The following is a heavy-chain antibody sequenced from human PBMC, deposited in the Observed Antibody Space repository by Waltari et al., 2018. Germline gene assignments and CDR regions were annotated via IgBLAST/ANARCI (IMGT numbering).Heavy chain of an antibody. CDR3: VRDSAPSGAHPGYGMDV. CDR2: INHSGST. Sequence: QVQLQQWGAGLLKPSETLSLTCAVYGGSFSGYYWSWIRQPPGKGLEWIGEINHSGSTNYNPSLKSRVTISVDTSKNQFSLKLSSVTAEDTAVYYCVRDSAPSGAHPGYGMDVWGQGTTVTVSS. D-gene: IGHD7-27*01. V-gene: IGHV4-34*01. CDR1: GGSFSGYY. J-gene: IGHJ6*02.